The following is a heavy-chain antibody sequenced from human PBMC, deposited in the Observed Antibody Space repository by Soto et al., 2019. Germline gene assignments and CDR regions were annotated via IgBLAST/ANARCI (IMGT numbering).Heavy chain of an antibody. J-gene: IGHJ3*02. CDR2: IIHIFGTA. Sequence: QVQLVQSGAEVKKPGSSVKVSCKASGGTFSSYAISWVRQAPGQGLEWMGGIIHIFGTANYAQKVQGRVTITSDESTSTAYMELSSRRSEDTAVYYCARDITESKNYYDSSGYYSNAFDIWGQGTMVTVS. D-gene: IGHD3-22*01. CDR3: ARDITESKNYYDSSGYYSNAFDI. V-gene: IGHV1-69*05. CDR1: GGTFSSYA.